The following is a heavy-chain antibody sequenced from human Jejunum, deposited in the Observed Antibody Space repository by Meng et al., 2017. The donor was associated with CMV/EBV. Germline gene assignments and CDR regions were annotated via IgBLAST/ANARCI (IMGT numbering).Heavy chain of an antibody. Sequence: LKISCAASTFTLNNYGMNWVRQARGKGLEWVSGISSSDGRTYYADSVRGHFTISRDNSKNTLFLQMNSLRVEDTAVYYCANSGLRAWGQGTLVTVSS. D-gene: IGHD4-17*01. J-gene: IGHJ4*02. CDR2: ISSSDGRT. V-gene: IGHV3-23*01. CDR3: ANSGLRA. CDR1: TFTLNNYG.